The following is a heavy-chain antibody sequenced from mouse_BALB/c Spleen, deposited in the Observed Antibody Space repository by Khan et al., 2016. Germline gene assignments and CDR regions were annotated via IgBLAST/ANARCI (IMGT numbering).Heavy chain of an antibody. CDR3: ARGGDYRYDWFAC. D-gene: IGHD2-14*01. J-gene: IGHJ3*01. CDR1: GYTFTSYW. CDR2: INPSTGYT. Sequence: QVQLKQSGAELAKPGASVKMSCKASGYTFTSYWMHWVKQRPGQGLEWIGYINPSTGYTEYTQKFKDKATLTADKSSRTAYMQLSSLTSEDSAVYYCARGGDYRYDWFACWGQGTLVTVSA. V-gene: IGHV1-7*01.